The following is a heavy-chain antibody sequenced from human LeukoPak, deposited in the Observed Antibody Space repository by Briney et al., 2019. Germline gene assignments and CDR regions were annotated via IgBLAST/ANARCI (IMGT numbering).Heavy chain of an antibody. CDR1: GASIRNYNNY. Sequence: PSETLSLTCIVSGASIRNYNNYWGWIRQPPGKGLEWIGSVFYTGSTYYNPSLQSRITVSVDTSKNQFSLKLTSVTAADTAVYYCAVIDIQYYDSSGYYWGQGTLVTVSS. V-gene: IGHV4-39*01. J-gene: IGHJ4*02. CDR2: VFYTGST. D-gene: IGHD3-22*01. CDR3: AVIDIQYYDSSGYY.